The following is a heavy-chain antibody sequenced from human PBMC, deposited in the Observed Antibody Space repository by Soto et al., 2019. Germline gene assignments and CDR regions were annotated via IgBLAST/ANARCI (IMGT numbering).Heavy chain of an antibody. Sequence: QVHLIQSGAEVKKPGSSVKVSCKAAGGTFNTYTLIWVRQAPGHGLEWMGRIIPMLTMTNSAQKFQGRLTLTADKSTGTAFMELTSLSSDDTAVYYCSIGSWSAETFDVWGQGTMVTVSS. D-gene: IGHD2-2*01. CDR3: SIGSWSAETFDV. CDR2: IIPMLTMT. J-gene: IGHJ3*01. V-gene: IGHV1-69*02. CDR1: GGTFNTYT.